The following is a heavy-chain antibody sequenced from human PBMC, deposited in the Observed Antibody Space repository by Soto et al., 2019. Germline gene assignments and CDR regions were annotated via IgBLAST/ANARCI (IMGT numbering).Heavy chain of an antibody. Sequence: QVQLQESGPGLVKPAQTLSLTCTVSGASISHGDYYWSWIRQPPGKGLEWIGHIDYSGKTSYNSSLQSRVSKSKDPAPNPVSLRLSLFTGADKAVYFCSRDGWGEYLDTLGYFQHWYHGLWGRGTLV. CDR2: IDYSGKT. V-gene: IGHV4-30-4*01. J-gene: IGHJ2*01. D-gene: IGHD3-9*01. CDR3: SRDGWGEYLDTLGYFQHWYHGL. CDR1: GASISHGDYY.